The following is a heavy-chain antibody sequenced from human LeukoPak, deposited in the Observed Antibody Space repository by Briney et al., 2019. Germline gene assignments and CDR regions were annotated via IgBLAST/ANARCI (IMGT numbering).Heavy chain of an antibody. CDR2: ISSSSSYI. V-gene: IGHV3-21*01. D-gene: IGHD5-24*01. CDR1: GFTFSSYS. J-gene: IGHJ4*02. CDR3: ASGWYGYCIRY. Sequence: GGSPRLSCAASGFTFSSYSMNWVREAPGKGVEWVSSISSSSSYIYYADSVKGRFTISRDNAKNSLYLQMNSLRAEDTAVYYCASGWYGYCIRYWGQGTLVTVSS.